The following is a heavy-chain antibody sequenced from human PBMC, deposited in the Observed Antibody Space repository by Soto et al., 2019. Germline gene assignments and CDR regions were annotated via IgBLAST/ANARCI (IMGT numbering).Heavy chain of an antibody. CDR3: ARKKPSYGMDV. CDR1: GFSFSTYD. Sequence: GGSLRLSCEASGFSFSTYDMQWVRQPTGKGLEWLSAIGAAGDTYYLDSVKGRFTISRENAKNPLYLQLNYLRAEDTAIYYCARKKPSYGMDVWGQGTTVTVSS. J-gene: IGHJ6*02. CDR2: IGAAGDT. V-gene: IGHV3-13*01.